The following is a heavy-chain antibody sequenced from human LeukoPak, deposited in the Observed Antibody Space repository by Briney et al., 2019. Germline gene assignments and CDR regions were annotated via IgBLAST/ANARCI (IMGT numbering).Heavy chain of an antibody. V-gene: IGHV3-21*01. Sequence: GGALRLSCAASGFTFSRYSMNWVRHAPGEGLEWVSSISSSSSYIYYADSVNGRFTISRDNAKNTLYLQMNSLRAEDTAVYYFAKLSIVMSGGVWGEGATVTISS. J-gene: IGHJ6*01. D-gene: IGHD3-10*02. CDR2: ISSSSSYI. CDR3: AKLSIVMSGGV. CDR1: GFTFSRYS.